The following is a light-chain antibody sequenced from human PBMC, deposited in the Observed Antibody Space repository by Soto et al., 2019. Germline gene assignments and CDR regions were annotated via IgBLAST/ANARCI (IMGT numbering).Light chain of an antibody. CDR3: CSYAGSHSLYV. CDR2: DVS. V-gene: IGLV2-11*01. J-gene: IGLJ1*01. CDR1: SSDVGGYNY. Sequence: QSVLTQPRSVSGSPGQSVTISCTGTSSDVGGYNYVSWYQQHPGKAPKLMIYDVSKRPSGVPDRFSGSKSGNTASLTISGLQAEDEADYYCCSYAGSHSLYVFGTGTKATVL.